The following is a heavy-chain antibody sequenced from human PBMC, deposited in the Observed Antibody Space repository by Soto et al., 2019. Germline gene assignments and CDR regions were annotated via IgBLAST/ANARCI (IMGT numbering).Heavy chain of an antibody. V-gene: IGHV3-30*18. CDR1: GFTFSSYG. CDR3: AKDTAMGFYYYYGMDV. Sequence: QPGGSLRLSCAASGFTFSSYGMHWVRQAPGKGLEWVAVISYDGSNKYYADSVKGRFTISRDNSKNTLYLQMNSLRAEDTAVYYCAKDTAMGFYYYYGMDVWGQGTTVTVSS. CDR2: ISYDGSNK. D-gene: IGHD5-18*01. J-gene: IGHJ6*02.